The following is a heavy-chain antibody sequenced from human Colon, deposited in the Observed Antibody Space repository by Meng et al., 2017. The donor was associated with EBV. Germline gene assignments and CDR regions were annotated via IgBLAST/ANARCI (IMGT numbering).Heavy chain of an antibody. Sequence: VQRQAPGPVLVKPSRTLSLTRPVSGGSCSSGGYYWPWIRQHPGKGLVWFGHIYYSGSTFYNPSLKRRVIISIDPSKNQFSLNLRSVTAADTAVYYCARVSSGWDYFDYWGQGTLVTVSS. D-gene: IGHD6-19*01. CDR2: IYYSGST. V-gene: IGHV4-31*03. CDR1: GGSCSSGGYY. CDR3: ARVSSGWDYFDY. J-gene: IGHJ4*02.